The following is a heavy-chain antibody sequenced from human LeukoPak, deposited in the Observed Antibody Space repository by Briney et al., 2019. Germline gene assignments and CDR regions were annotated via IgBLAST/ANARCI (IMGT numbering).Heavy chain of an antibody. J-gene: IGHJ5*02. V-gene: IGHV1-69*02. Sequence: GASVKVSCKASGGTFSSYTISWVRQAPGQGLEWMGRIIPILGIANYAQKFQGRVRITADKSTSTAYMELSSLRSEDTAVYYCARARRTYQLLLSWFDPWGQGTLVTVSS. CDR1: GGTFSSYT. CDR2: IIPILGIA. D-gene: IGHD2-2*01. CDR3: ARARRTYQLLLSWFDP.